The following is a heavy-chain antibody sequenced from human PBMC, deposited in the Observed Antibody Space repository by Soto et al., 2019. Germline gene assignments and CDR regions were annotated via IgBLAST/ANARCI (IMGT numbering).Heavy chain of an antibody. CDR1: GGSFSGYY. Sequence: PSETLSLTCAVYGGSFSGYYWSWIRQPPGKGLEWIGEINHSGSTNYNPSLKSRVTISVDTSKNQFSLKLSSVTAADTAVYYCARRVLTYYDFWSGYSIRYYYYYMDVWGKGTTVTVSS. CDR3: ARRVLTYYDFWSGYSIRYYYYYMDV. CDR2: INHSGST. J-gene: IGHJ6*03. D-gene: IGHD3-3*01. V-gene: IGHV4-34*01.